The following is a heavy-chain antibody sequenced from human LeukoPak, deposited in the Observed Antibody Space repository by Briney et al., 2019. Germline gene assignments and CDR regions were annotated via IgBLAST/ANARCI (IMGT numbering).Heavy chain of an antibody. D-gene: IGHD2-15*01. Sequence: GGSLRLPCAASGFTFSNYWMGWVRQAPGRGLEWVANIKHDGSEIYYVDSVKGRFTISRDTAKNLVYLQMNSLRAEDTAVYHCARFGYVAAVDVWGQGTPVTVSS. CDR2: IKHDGSEI. CDR1: GFTFSNYW. V-gene: IGHV3-7*01. CDR3: ARFGYVAAVDV. J-gene: IGHJ4*02.